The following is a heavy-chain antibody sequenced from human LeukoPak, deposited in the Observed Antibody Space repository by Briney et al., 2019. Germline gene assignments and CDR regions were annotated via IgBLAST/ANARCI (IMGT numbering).Heavy chain of an antibody. CDR2: INHSGST. Sequence: SQTLSLTCAVYGGSFSGYYWSWIRQPPGKGLEWIGEINHSGSTNYNPSLKSRVTISVDTSKNQFSLKLSSVTAADTAVYYCARGPRPLMVRGVPIDYWGQGTLVTVSS. CDR1: GGSFSGYY. D-gene: IGHD3-10*01. J-gene: IGHJ4*02. CDR3: ARGPRPLMVRGVPIDY. V-gene: IGHV4-34*01.